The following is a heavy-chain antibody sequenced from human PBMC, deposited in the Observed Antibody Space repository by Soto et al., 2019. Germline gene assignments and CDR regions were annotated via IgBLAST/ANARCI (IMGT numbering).Heavy chain of an antibody. Sequence: ASVKVSCKASGYTFTSYDINWVRQATGQGLEWMGWMNPNSGNTGYAQKFQGRVTMTRNTSISTAYMELSSLRSEDTAVYYCARGVKYQLLTNNWFDPWGQGTLLTVSS. CDR2: MNPNSGNT. V-gene: IGHV1-8*01. D-gene: IGHD2-2*01. J-gene: IGHJ5*02. CDR3: ARGVKYQLLTNNWFDP. CDR1: GYTFTSYD.